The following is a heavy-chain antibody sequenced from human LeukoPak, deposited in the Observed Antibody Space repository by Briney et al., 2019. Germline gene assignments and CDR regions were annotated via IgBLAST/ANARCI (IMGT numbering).Heavy chain of an antibody. V-gene: IGHV3-21*01. CDR1: GFTFSTYT. CDR2: ISSSSSNI. J-gene: IGHJ4*02. CDR3: ARGYQRPDY. Sequence: GGSLRLSCAASGFTFSTYTMNWARQAPGKGLEWVSSISSSSSNIYYADSVKGRFTISRDNAMNSVYLQMNSLRVEDTAVYYCARGYQRPDYWGQGTLITVSS. D-gene: IGHD2-2*01.